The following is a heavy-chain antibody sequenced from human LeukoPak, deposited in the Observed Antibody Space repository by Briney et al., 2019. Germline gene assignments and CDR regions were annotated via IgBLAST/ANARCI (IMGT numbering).Heavy chain of an antibody. V-gene: IGHV3-30-3*01. CDR3: ARAGTYCITTMCYADL. D-gene: IGHD2-2*01. J-gene: IGHJ5*02. CDR2: ISYDGSRN. Sequence: PGRSLRLSCAASAFTFSSYDMHWVRQAPGKGLEWVALISYDGSRNYYADSVKGRFTISRDNSKNTLYLQMNSLIPEDTAVYYCARAGTYCITTMCYADLWGQGSLVTASS. CDR1: AFTFSSYD.